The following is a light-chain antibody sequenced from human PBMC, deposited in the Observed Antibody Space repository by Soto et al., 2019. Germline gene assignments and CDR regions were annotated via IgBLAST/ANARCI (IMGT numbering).Light chain of an antibody. CDR2: LAA. V-gene: IGKV3D-11*01. Sequence: EIRLTQSPATLSSFPGDRVTLSCRASQGVNSRLTWYQHKPGQTATHVIYLAANTVASVPAWCSGSGAGREFILPIISVEPAEDVATYYHQRHCRTPTFGQGTKVDI. CDR1: QGVNSR. J-gene: IGKJ1*01. CDR3: QRHCRTPT.